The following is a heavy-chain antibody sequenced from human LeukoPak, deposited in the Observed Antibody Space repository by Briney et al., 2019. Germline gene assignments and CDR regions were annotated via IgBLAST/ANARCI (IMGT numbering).Heavy chain of an antibody. D-gene: IGHD2-2*01. V-gene: IGHV1-2*02. Sequence: GASVKVSCKSSGYTFIDYYIHWVRQAPGQGLEWMGWINPNSGATKYAQKFQGRVSMTRDTSINTAYMDLTNLRSDDTAIFYCARVKKLMPEFEFLGQGTLVTVSS. CDR3: ARVKKLMPEFEF. J-gene: IGHJ4*02. CDR1: GYTFIDYY. CDR2: INPNSGAT.